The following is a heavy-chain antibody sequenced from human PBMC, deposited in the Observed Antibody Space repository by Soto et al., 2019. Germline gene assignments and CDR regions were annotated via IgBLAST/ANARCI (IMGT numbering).Heavy chain of an antibody. D-gene: IGHD6-19*01. J-gene: IGHJ6*02. V-gene: IGHV4-39*01. Sequence: PSETLSLTCTVSGGSISSSSYYWGWIRQPPGKGLEWIGSIFYSGSTYYNPSLKIPITTSVDTSDNQFSLKLSSVTAADTAVDNCARLCHWGIAVAVTYYYGLDVWGQGTTVTVSS. CDR2: IFYSGST. CDR3: ARLCHWGIAVAVTYYYGLDV. CDR1: GGSISSSSYY.